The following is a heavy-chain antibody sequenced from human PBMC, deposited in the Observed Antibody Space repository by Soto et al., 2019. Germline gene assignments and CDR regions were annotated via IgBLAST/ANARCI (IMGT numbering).Heavy chain of an antibody. J-gene: IGHJ2*01. V-gene: IGHV3-66*04. D-gene: IGHD3-22*01. CDR3: ARQTYYYDSSGYYYLTLKTQKSYWYFDL. CDR2: IYSGGST. CDR1: GFTVSSNY. Sequence: HPGGSLRLSCAASGFTVSSNYMSWVRQAPGKGLEWVSVIYSGGSTYYADSVKGRFTISRDNSKNTLYLQMNSLRAEDTAVYYCARQTYYYDSSGYYYLTLKTQKSYWYFDLWGRGTLVTVSS.